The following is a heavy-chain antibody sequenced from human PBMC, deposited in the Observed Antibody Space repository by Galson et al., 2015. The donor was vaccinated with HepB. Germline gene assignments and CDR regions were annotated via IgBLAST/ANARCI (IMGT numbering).Heavy chain of an antibody. CDR1: GFTVSSNY. CDR2: IYSGGST. J-gene: IGHJ6*02. Sequence: SLRLSCAASGFTVSSNYMSWVRQAPGKGLEWVSVIYSGGSTYYADSVKGRFTISRHNSKNTLYLQMNSLRAEDTAVYYCARDAPIPLTYYYGSGSYYGMDVWGQGTTVTVSS. CDR3: ARDAPIPLTYYYGSGSYYGMDV. V-gene: IGHV3-53*04. D-gene: IGHD3-10*01.